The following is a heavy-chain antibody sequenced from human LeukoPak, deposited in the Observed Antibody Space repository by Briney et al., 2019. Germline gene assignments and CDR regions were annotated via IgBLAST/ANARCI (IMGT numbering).Heavy chain of an antibody. CDR2: IIPIFGTA. J-gene: IGHJ6*03. Sequence: GSSXXXXXKASGGTFSSYAISWVRQAPGQGLEWMGRIIPIFGTANYAQKFQGRVTITTDESTSTAYMELSSLRSEDTAVYYCATYWPGPYGDYEGYYYMDVWGKGTTVTVSS. V-gene: IGHV1-69*05. CDR3: ATYWPGPYGDYEGYYYMDV. CDR1: GGTFSSYA. D-gene: IGHD4-17*01.